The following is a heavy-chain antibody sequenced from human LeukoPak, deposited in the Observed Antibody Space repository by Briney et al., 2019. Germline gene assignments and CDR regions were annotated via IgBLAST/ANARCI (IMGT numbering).Heavy chain of an antibody. CDR3: VRDSRTYGYF. V-gene: IGHV3-7*01. J-gene: IGHJ4*02. Sequence: QPGGSLRLSCAASGFSFSNFWMAWVRQRPGEGLEWVANMKPDASHISYVDSVEGRFTISRDNAKNSLYLQMDSLRAEDTAVYFCVRDSRTYGYFWGRGTLVTVSS. CDR1: GFSFSNFW. CDR2: MKPDASHI. D-gene: IGHD3-10*01.